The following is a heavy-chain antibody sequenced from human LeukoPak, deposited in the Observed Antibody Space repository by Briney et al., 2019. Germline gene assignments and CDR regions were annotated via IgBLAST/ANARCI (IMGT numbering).Heavy chain of an antibody. V-gene: IGHV1-18*01. J-gene: IGHJ3*02. CDR3: ASPGPYGGNDAFDI. CDR2: ESTSTGDT. Sequence: ASVKVSCKISGDTLFTYGISWVRQAPGQGLEWMGWESTSTGDTNYAQKLQGRVTMTTDTSTSTAYMELRSLRSDDTAVYYCASPGPYGGNDAFDIWGQGTMVTVSS. CDR1: GDTLFTYG. D-gene: IGHD4-23*01.